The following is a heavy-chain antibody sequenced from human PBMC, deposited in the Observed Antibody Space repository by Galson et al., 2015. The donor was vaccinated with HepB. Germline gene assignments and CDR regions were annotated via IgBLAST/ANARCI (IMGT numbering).Heavy chain of an antibody. CDR1: GGTFSSYA. J-gene: IGHJ5*02. CDR3: AQSIIAAAGDSPPRSSGWYSPPYNWFDP. V-gene: IGHV1-69*04. CDR2: IIPILGIA. Sequence: SVKVSCKASGGTFSSYAISWVRQAPGQGLEWMGRIIPILGIANYAQKFQGRVTITADKSTSTAYMELSSLRSEDTAVYYCAQSIIAAAGDSPPRSSGWYSPPYNWFDPWGQGTLVTVSS. D-gene: IGHD6-19*01.